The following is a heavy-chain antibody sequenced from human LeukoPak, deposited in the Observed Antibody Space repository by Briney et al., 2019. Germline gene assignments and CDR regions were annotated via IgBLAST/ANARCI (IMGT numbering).Heavy chain of an antibody. V-gene: IGHV1-69*13. J-gene: IGHJ4*02. D-gene: IGHD6-19*01. CDR3: ARGTQEGAVAGSN. Sequence: GASVKVSCKASGGTFSSYAISWVRQAPGQGLEWMGGIIPIFGTANYAQKFQGRVTITADESTSTAYMELSSLRSEDTAVYYCARGTQEGAVAGSNWGQGTLVTVSS. CDR2: IIPIFGTA. CDR1: GGTFSSYA.